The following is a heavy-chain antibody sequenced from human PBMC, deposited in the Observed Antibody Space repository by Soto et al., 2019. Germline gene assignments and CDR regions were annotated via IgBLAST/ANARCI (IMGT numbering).Heavy chain of an antibody. D-gene: IGHD5-12*01. CDR3: AKRFYREEDGYNFFDS. CDR2: ISGRGGST. CDR1: GFTFSNCS. Sequence: EVQLLESGGGLVQPGGSLRLSCSASGFTFSNCSMRWVRQAPGKGLEWVSTISGRGGSTYYADSVKGRLTISRDNSKNTLFLQMNSLRAEDTAVYYCAKRFYREEDGYNFFDSWGQGTLVTVSS. V-gene: IGHV3-23*01. J-gene: IGHJ4*02.